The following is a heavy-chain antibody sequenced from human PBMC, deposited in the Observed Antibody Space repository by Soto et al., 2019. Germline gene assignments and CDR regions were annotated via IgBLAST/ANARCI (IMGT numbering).Heavy chain of an antibody. CDR2: ISGSGGST. CDR3: AKALVDYYFWSGYYISSPSYYYYMDV. J-gene: IGHJ6*03. D-gene: IGHD3-3*01. CDR1: GFTFSSYA. Sequence: PGGSLRLSCAASGFTFSSYAMSWVRQAPGKGLEWVSAISGSGGSTYYADSVKGRFTISRDNSKNTLYLQMNSLRAEDTAVYYCAKALVDYYFWSGYYISSPSYYYYMDVWGKGTTVTVSS. V-gene: IGHV3-23*01.